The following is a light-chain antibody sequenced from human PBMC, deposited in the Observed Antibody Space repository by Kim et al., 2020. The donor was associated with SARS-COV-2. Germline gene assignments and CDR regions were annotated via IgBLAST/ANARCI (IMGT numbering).Light chain of an antibody. CDR2: DAS. V-gene: IGKV1-5*01. J-gene: IGKJ1*01. CDR1: QTLSGR. CDR3: QHRKT. Sequence: DIQMTQSPSTLSASVGDRVTITCRASQTLSGRLAWYQQKPGKAPKLLIFDASTLESGVPSRFRGSGSGTDFILTISSLQPDDSATYYCQHRKTFGQVTKVDIK.